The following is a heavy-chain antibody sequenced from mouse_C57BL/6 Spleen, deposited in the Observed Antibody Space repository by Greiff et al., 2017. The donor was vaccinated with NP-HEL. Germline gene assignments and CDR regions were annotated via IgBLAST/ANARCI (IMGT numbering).Heavy chain of an antibody. Sequence: QVQLKQSGAELVRPGASVTLSCKASGYTFTDYEMHWVKQTPVHGLEWIGAIDPETGGTAYNQKFKGKAILTADKSSSTAYMELRSLTSEDSAVYYCTRSYGPMDYWGQGTSVTVSS. CDR3: TRSYGPMDY. CDR1: GYTFTDYE. CDR2: IDPETGGT. J-gene: IGHJ4*01. D-gene: IGHD1-2*01. V-gene: IGHV1-15*01.